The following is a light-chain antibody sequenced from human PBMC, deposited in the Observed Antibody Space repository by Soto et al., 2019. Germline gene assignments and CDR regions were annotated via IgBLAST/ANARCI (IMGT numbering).Light chain of an antibody. CDR2: DAA. CDR3: QQYDSYPWT. CDR1: QSISSG. Sequence: DIQMTQSPSTLSASVGDRVTITCRAIQSISSGLAWYQKRPGKAPKLLSYDAANLESGVPSRFSGSGSGTDFTLIISSLQPDDVATYYCQQYDSYPWTFGQGTKVEIK. V-gene: IGKV1-5*01. J-gene: IGKJ1*01.